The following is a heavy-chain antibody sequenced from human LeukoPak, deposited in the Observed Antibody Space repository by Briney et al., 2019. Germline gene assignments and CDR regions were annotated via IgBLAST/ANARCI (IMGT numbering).Heavy chain of an antibody. CDR3: ARVPYISSWYHGYFDY. J-gene: IGHJ4*02. D-gene: IGHD6-13*01. CDR2: ISYDGRNK. V-gene: IGHV3-30*03. CDR1: GFTFNSYG. Sequence: GRSLRLSCAASGFTFNSYGMHWVRQAPGKGLEWVAVISYDGRNKKYADSVKGRFTISRDNAKNSLFLQMNSLRVEDTAVYYCARVPYISSWYHGYFDYWGQGTLVTVSS.